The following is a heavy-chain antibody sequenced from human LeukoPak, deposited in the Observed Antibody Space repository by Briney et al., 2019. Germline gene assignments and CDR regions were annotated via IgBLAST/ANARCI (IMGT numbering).Heavy chain of an antibody. CDR1: GVSISRYY. J-gene: IGHJ4*02. Sequence: PSETLSLTCTVSGVSISRYYWTWIRQPAGKGLEWIGRIYTSGSTNYNPSLNSRVTISVDKSKNHLSLKLSSVTASDTAVYYCARDWRYCSGGSCSYYFDYWGQGALVTVSS. D-gene: IGHD2-15*01. CDR3: ARDWRYCSGGSCSYYFDY. CDR2: IYTSGST. V-gene: IGHV4-4*07.